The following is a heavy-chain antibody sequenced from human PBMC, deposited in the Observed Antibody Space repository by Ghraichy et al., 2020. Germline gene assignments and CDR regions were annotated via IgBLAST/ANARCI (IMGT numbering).Heavy chain of an antibody. CDR3: AKHDYGWYFDL. CDR1: GFTFSSYG. D-gene: IGHD4-17*01. V-gene: IGHV3-30*02. Sequence: GGSLRLSCTASGFTFSSYGMHWVRQAPGKGLEWVAFIRYDASNKYYADSVRGRFTISRDNSKNTLYLQMNSLRAEDTAVYYCAKHDYGWYFDLWGRGTLVTVSS. J-gene: IGHJ2*01. CDR2: IRYDASNK.